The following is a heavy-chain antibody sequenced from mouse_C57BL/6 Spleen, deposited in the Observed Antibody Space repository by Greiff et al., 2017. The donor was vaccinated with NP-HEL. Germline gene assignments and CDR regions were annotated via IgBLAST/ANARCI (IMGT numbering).Heavy chain of an antibody. D-gene: IGHD6-1*01. V-gene: IGHV1-82*01. CDR1: GYAFSSSW. Sequence: QVQLQQSGPELVKPGASVKISCKASGYAFSSSWMNWVKQRPGKGLEWIGRIYPGDRDTNYNGKFKGKATLTADKSSSTAYMQLSSLTSEDSAVYFCARKGGLSGNWGQGTSVTVSS. J-gene: IGHJ4*01. CDR2: IYPGDRDT. CDR3: ARKGGLSGN.